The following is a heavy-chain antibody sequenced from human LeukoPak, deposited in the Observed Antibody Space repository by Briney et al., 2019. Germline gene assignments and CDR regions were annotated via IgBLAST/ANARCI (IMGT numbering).Heavy chain of an antibody. D-gene: IGHD2-15*01. CDR2: ISAYNGNT. J-gene: IGHJ4*02. CDR1: GYTFTSYG. V-gene: IGHV1-18*01. Sequence: ASVKVSCKASGYTFTSYGISWVRQAPGQGLEWTGWISAYNGNTNYAQKLQGRVTMTTDTSTSTAYMELRSLRSDDTAVYYCARDRGPASGGSVDYWGQGTLVTVSS. CDR3: ARDRGPASGGSVDY.